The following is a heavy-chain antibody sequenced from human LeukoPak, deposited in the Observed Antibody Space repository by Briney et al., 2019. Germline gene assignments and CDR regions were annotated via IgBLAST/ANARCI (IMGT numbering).Heavy chain of an antibody. V-gene: IGHV3-21*01. CDR1: GFTFSSYS. J-gene: IGHJ4*02. CDR3: AREGYCSGGSCYDY. CDR2: ISSSSSYI. D-gene: IGHD2-15*01. Sequence: PGGSLRLSCAASGFTFSSYSMNCVRQAPGKGLEWVSSISSSSSYIYYADSVKGRFTISRDNAKNSLYLQMNSLRAEDTAVYYCAREGYCSGGSCYDYWGQGTLVTVSS.